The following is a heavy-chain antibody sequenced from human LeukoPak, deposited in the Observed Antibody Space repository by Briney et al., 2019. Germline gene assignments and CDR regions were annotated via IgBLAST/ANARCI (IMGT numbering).Heavy chain of an antibody. J-gene: IGHJ4*02. CDR2: ISSSSSYI. Sequence: GGSLRLSCAASGFTFRSYSMNWVRQAPGKGLEWVSSISSSSSYIYYADSVKGRFTISSDNANNSLYLQMNSLRAEDTAVYYCARVEGSDWYLYYLDYWGQGTLVTVSS. D-gene: IGHD6-19*01. V-gene: IGHV3-21*01. CDR3: ARVEGSDWYLYYLDY. CDR1: GFTFRSYS.